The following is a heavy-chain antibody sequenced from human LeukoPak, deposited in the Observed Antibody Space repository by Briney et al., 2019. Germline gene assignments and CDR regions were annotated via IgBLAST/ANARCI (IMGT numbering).Heavy chain of an antibody. CDR1: GFTFSSYE. CDR3: ARIGSITGTMDY. V-gene: IGHV3-48*03. Sequence: QPGGSLRLSCAASGFTFSSYEMNWVRQAPGKGLEWVSYISSSGSTIYYADSVKGRFTISRDNAKTSLYLQMNSLRDEDTALYYCARIGSITGTMDYWGLGTLVTVSS. J-gene: IGHJ4*02. D-gene: IGHD1-7*01. CDR2: ISSSGSTI.